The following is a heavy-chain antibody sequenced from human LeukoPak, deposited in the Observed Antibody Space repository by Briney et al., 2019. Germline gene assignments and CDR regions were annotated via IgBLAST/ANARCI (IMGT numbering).Heavy chain of an antibody. Sequence: SETLSLTYTVSGGSISSSSYYWGWIRQPPGKGLEWIGSIYHSGSTYYNPSLKSRVTISVDTSKNQFSLKLSSVTAADTAVYYCARDSGTMVRGVMDAFDIWGQGTMVTVSS. D-gene: IGHD3-10*01. CDR3: ARDSGTMVRGVMDAFDI. V-gene: IGHV4-39*07. J-gene: IGHJ3*02. CDR2: IYHSGST. CDR1: GGSISSSSYY.